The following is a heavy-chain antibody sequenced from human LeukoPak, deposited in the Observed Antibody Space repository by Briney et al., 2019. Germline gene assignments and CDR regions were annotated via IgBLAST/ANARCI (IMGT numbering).Heavy chain of an antibody. CDR2: IKEDGSEK. V-gene: IGHV3-7*01. Sequence: GGSLRLSCAASGFTFSIYWMSWVRQAPGKGLEWVANIKEDGSEKYYVDSVKGRFTISRDNAKNSLYLQMNSLRAEDTAVYYCARTRALDYWGLGTLVAVSS. J-gene: IGHJ4*02. CDR3: ARTRALDY. CDR1: GFTFSIYW.